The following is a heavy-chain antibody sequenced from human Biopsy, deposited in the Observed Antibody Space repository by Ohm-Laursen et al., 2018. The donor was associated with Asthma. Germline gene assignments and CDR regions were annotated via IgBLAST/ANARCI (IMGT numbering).Heavy chain of an antibody. CDR1: GFSFDDCA. D-gene: IGHD3-22*01. CDR2: ISWNSRNI. J-gene: IGHJ4*01. V-gene: IGHV3-9*01. CDR3: AKSADYYDSTDYLDF. Sequence: SLRLSCSASGFSFDDCAMHWVRQAPGKDLEWVSSISWNSRNIDYADSVKGRFTISRDNAKNSLYLQMRSLRPEDTAFYYCAKSADYYDSTDYLDFWGRGTLVTVSS.